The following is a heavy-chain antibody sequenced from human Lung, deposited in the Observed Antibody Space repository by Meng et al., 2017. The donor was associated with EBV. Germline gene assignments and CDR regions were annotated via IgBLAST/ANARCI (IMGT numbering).Heavy chain of an antibody. CDR2: FVNYVDT. V-gene: IGHV1-18*01. CDR1: GYTFGCYG. D-gene: IGHD3-16*01. J-gene: IGHJ2*01. CDR3: AREGLVGDLRYFDL. Sequence: QVHLLQSGAGGTKPGASVRVSCKASGYTFGCYGICWVRQAPGQGLEWMGWFVNYVDTYPAPKFQGRVTMTTDTSTSTAYMELRSLRSDDTAVYYCAREGLVGDLRYFDLWGRGTLVTVSS.